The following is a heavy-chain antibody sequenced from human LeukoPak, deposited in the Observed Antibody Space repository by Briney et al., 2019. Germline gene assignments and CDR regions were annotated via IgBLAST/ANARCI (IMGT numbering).Heavy chain of an antibody. CDR3: APAPYSGSWNDPPS. J-gene: IGHJ5*02. Sequence: GGSLRLSCAASGLTFSSNAMSWVRQAPGRGLEWVSVISGSGVSTYYADSVTGRFTISRDKSKNTLYLQMNSLRAEDTAVDYCAPAPYSGSWNDPPSWGQGTLVTVSS. CDR2: ISGSGVST. V-gene: IGHV3-23*01. D-gene: IGHD6-13*01. CDR1: GLTFSSNA.